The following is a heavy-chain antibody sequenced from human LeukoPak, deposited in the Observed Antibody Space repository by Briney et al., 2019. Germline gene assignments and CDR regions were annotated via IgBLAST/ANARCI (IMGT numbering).Heavy chain of an antibody. V-gene: IGHV5-51*01. D-gene: IGHD2-15*01. Sequence: GESLKISCKGSGFRFTNYWIGWVRQMPGKGLEWMGIIYPGDSDTRYSPSFQGQVTISADKSISTAYLQWSSLKASDTAMYYCARRGYCSGGSCYLFDPWGQGTLVTVSS. CDR2: IYPGDSDT. J-gene: IGHJ5*02. CDR1: GFRFTNYW. CDR3: ARRGYCSGGSCYLFDP.